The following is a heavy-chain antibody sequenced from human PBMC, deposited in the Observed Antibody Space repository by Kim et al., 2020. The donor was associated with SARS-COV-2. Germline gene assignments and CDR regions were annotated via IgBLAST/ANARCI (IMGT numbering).Heavy chain of an antibody. J-gene: IGHJ5*02. Sequence: SKTLSLTCTVSGGSISSYYWSWIRQPPGKGLEWIGYIYYSGSTNYNPSLKSRVTISVDTSKNQFSLKLSSVTAADTVVYYCARLRRITIFGVVIITWFDPWGQGTLVTVSS. V-gene: IGHV4-59*08. D-gene: IGHD3-3*01. CDR2: IYYSGST. CDR1: GGSISSYY. CDR3: ARLRRITIFGVVIITWFDP.